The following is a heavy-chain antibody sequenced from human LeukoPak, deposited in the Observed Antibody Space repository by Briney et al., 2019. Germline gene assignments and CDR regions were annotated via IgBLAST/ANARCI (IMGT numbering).Heavy chain of an antibody. D-gene: IGHD2-2*01. V-gene: IGHV4-39*07. CDR2: IYYSGST. CDR1: GGSISSSSYY. J-gene: IGHJ5*02. CDR3: ARGWYQLLYNWFDP. Sequence: SETLSLTCTVSGGSISSSSYYWGWIRQPPGKGLEWIGSIYYSGSTYYNPSLKSRVTISVDTSKNQFSLKLSSVTAADTAVYYCARGWYQLLYNWFDPWGQGTLVTVSS.